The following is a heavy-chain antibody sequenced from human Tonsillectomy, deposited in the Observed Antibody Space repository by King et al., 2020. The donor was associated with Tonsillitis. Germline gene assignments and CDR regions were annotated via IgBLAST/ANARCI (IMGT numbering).Heavy chain of an antibody. D-gene: IGHD5-12*01. V-gene: IGHV3-21*01. CDR2: ISSSGRYI. J-gene: IGHJ6*03. CDR3: ARGGGFSGYAYMDV. Sequence: VQLVESGGGLVKPGGSLRLSCAASGFTFSSYSMNWVRQAPGKGLEWVSCISSSGRYIYYAASVKGRFTISRDSAKNSLYLQMTRLRAEDTAVYYCARGGGFSGYAYMDVWGKGTTAPVPS. CDR1: GFTFSSYS.